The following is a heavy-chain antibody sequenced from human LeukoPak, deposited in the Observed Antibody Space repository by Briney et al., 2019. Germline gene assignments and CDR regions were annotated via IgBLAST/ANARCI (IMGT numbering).Heavy chain of an antibody. Sequence: GGSLRLSCAASGFTFSSYSMNWVRQAPGKGLEWVSSISSSSYIYYADSVKGRFTISRDNAKNSLYLQMNSLRAEDTAVYYCAREYYYGSGSPLDYWGQGTLVTVSS. J-gene: IGHJ4*02. V-gene: IGHV3-21*01. CDR1: GFTFSSYS. D-gene: IGHD3-10*01. CDR3: AREYYYGSGSPLDY. CDR2: ISSSSYI.